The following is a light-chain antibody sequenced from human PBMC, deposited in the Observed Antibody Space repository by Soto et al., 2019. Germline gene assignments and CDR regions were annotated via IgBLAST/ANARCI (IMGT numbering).Light chain of an antibody. CDR1: SSDGGWYNL. CDR3: CSYAGSSTSPYV. J-gene: IGLJ1*01. Sequence: QSALTQPASVSGSPGESITISCTGTSSDGGWYNLVSWYQQHPGKAPKLMIYEVSKRPSGVSNRFSGSKSGNTASLTISGLQAEDEADYYCCSYAGSSTSPYVFGTGTKATVL. CDR2: EVS. V-gene: IGLV2-23*02.